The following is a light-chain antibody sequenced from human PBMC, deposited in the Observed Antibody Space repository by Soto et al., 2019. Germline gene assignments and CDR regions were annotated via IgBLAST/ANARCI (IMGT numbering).Light chain of an antibody. Sequence: QSALTQPPSASGSPGQSVTISCTGTSSDVGDYNYVSWYQQHPGRAPKLMIYEVSKRPSGVPDRFSGSKSGNTASLTVSGLQAEDEADYYCSSKTSSRTPFVFGTGTKVTVL. V-gene: IGLV2-8*01. CDR1: SSDVGDYNY. CDR2: EVS. CDR3: SSKTSSRTPFV. J-gene: IGLJ1*01.